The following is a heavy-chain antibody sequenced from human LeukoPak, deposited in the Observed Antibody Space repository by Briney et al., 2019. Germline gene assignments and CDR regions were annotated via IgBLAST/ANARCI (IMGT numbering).Heavy chain of an antibody. J-gene: IGHJ4*02. CDR2: ISSSSSYI. Sequence: GGSLRLSCAASGFTFSSYSMNWVRQAPGKGLEWVSSISSSSSYIYYADSVKGRFTISRDNAKNSLYLQMNSLRAEDTAVYYCARDFYDSSGYYYVGYWGQGTLVTVSS. CDR3: ARDFYDSSGYYYVGY. CDR1: GFTFSSYS. V-gene: IGHV3-21*01. D-gene: IGHD3-22*01.